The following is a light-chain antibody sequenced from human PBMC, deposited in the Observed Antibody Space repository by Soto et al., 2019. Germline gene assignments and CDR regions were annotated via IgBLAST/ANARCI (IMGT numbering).Light chain of an antibody. CDR1: QSVSTY. J-gene: IGKJ4*01. CDR2: DAS. CDR3: QQRSHWPLLT. V-gene: IGKV3-11*01. Sequence: EIVLTQSPATLSLSPVERATLSCRASQSVSTYLAWYQQKPGQAPRLLIYDASNRATGIPARFSGSGSGTDFTLTISSLEPEDFAVYYCQQRSHWPLLTFGGGTKVDIK.